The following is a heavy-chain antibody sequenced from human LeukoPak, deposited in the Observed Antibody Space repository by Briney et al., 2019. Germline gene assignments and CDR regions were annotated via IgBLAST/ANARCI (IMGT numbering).Heavy chain of an antibody. CDR1: GYTFTSYG. Sequence: ASVKVSCKASGYTFTSYGISWVRQAPGQGLEWMGRIIPILGIANYAQKFQGRVTITADKSTSTAYMELSSLRSEDTAVYYCARVFYTGIAAAADLAEYLQHWGQGTLVTVSS. V-gene: IGHV1-69*04. CDR2: IIPILGIA. J-gene: IGHJ1*01. CDR3: ARVFYTGIAAAADLAEYLQH. D-gene: IGHD6-13*01.